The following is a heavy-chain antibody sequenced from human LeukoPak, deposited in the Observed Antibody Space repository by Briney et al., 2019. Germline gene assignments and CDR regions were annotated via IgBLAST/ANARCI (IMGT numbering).Heavy chain of an antibody. CDR3: ARSGIAVAGTDYYYYYYMDV. CDR2: IRTYNGNT. CDR1: GYTFTCYG. V-gene: IGHV1-18*01. J-gene: IGHJ6*03. D-gene: IGHD6-19*01. Sequence: GASVKVSCKASGYTFTCYGIRWVRLAPGQGLEWMGWIRTYNGNTNYAQKLQGRVTMTTDTSTSTAYMELRSLRSDDTAVYYCARSGIAVAGTDYYYYYYMDVWGKGTTVTVSS.